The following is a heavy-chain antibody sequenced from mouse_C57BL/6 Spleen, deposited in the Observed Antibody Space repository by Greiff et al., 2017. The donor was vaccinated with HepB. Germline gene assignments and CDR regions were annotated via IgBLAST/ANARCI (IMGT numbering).Heavy chain of an antibody. J-gene: IGHJ4*01. Sequence: EVQGVESGGGLVKPGGSLKLSCAASGFTFSSYAMSWVRQTPEKRLEWVATISDGGSYTYSPDNVKGRFTISRDNAKNNLYLQMSHLKSEDTAMYYCARDTSYDYDFYAMDYWGQGTSVTVSS. V-gene: IGHV5-4*01. D-gene: IGHD2-4*01. CDR3: ARDTSYDYDFYAMDY. CDR1: GFTFSSYA. CDR2: ISDGGSYT.